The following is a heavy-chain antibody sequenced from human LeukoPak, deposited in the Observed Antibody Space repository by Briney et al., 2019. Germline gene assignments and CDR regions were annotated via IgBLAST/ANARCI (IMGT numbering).Heavy chain of an antibody. CDR3: ATYCSGGSCYPQTFDY. V-gene: IGHV1-69*04. Sequence: SVTVFCKASGGTFSSYAISWVRQAPGQGLEWMGRIIPILGIANYAQKFQGRVTITADKSTSTAYMELSSLRSEDTAVYYCATYCSGGSCYPQTFDYWGQGTLVTVSS. J-gene: IGHJ4*02. D-gene: IGHD2-15*01. CDR1: GGTFSSYA. CDR2: IIPILGIA.